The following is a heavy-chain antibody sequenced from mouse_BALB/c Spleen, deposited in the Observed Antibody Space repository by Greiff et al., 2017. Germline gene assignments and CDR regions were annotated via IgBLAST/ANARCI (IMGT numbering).Heavy chain of an antibody. V-gene: IGHV5-6-3*01. CDR1: GFTFSSYG. CDR2: INSNGGST. Sequence: EVKLQESGGGLVQPGGSLKLSCAASGFTFSSYGMSWVRQTPDKRLELVATINSNGGSTYYPDSVKGRFTISRDNAKNTLYLQMSSLKSEDTAMYYCARDHYYGSSYVSWFAYWGQGTLVTVSA. J-gene: IGHJ3*01. CDR3: ARDHYYGSSYVSWFAY. D-gene: IGHD1-1*01.